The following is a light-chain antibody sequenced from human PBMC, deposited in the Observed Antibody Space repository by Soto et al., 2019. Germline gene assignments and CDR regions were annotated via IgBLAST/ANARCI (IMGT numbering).Light chain of an antibody. CDR2: GAS. Sequence: EFVLTQSPGTLSLSPGERVTLSCRASQSVTTRLAWYQHKPGQAPTLLMSGASNRASGVPVRFSGSGSGTDFTLSITRLEPEDFALYYCQQYGGSPITFGLGTRLEIK. CDR3: QQYGGSPIT. CDR1: QSVTTR. V-gene: IGKV3-20*01. J-gene: IGKJ5*01.